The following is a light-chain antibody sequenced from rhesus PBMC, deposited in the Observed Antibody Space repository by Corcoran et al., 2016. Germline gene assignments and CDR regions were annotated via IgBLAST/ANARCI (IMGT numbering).Light chain of an antibody. CDR2: VTSAGIVV. CDR1: RDFSNYA. CDR3: GADHITGRDFVYV. Sequence: QPVLIQPSSASASLGASVTLTCTLNRDFSNYAVDWHQQRPGKGPRFVMRVTSAGIVVSRGGAIPGRFSGSGSGLNRFLTITNIQDEDESDYYCGADHITGRDFVYVFGGGTKLTVF. V-gene: IGLV9-84*01. J-gene: IGLJ6*01.